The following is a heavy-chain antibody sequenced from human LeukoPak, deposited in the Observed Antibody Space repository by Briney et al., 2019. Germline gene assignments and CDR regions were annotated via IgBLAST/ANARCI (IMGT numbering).Heavy chain of an antibody. CDR3: ARDWSEYSSSYFDY. D-gene: IGHD6-6*01. J-gene: IGHJ4*02. CDR1: GGTFSSYA. CDR2: IIPIFGTA. Sequence: SVKVSCKASGGTFSSYAISWVRQAPGQGLEWMGRIIPIFGTANYAQNFQGRVTITTDESTSTAYMELSSLRSEDTAVYYCARDWSEYSSSYFDYWGQGTLVTVSS. V-gene: IGHV1-69*05.